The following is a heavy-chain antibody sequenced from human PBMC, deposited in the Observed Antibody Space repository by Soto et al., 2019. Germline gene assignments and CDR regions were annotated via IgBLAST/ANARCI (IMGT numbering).Heavy chain of an antibody. CDR2: IDGSGATK. CDR3: ARGFGRLTY. V-gene: IGHV3-48*03. Sequence: EVQLLESGGGLVQPGGSLRLSCGVSGFTFNDFEMNWVRQAPGKGPEWLAYIDGSGATKKYADSVRGRFTISRDNPNNALLLHMSSPSAADTAIYYCARGFGRLTYGGQGTLVSVSS. D-gene: IGHD3-10*01. J-gene: IGHJ4*02. CDR1: GFTFNDFE.